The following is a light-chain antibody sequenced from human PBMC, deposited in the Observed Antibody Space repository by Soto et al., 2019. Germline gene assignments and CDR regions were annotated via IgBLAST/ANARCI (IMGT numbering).Light chain of an antibody. CDR1: SGDIGSYNL. CDR3: CSYAGSSTPFV. J-gene: IGLJ1*01. Sequence: QSGLTQPASVSESPGQSITISCTGTSGDIGSYNLVSWYQHHPGKAPQLLIYEVNKRPSGVSDRFSGSKSGNTASLTISGLQSEDETDYYCCSYAGSSTPFVFGTGTKVTVL. CDR2: EVN. V-gene: IGLV2-23*02.